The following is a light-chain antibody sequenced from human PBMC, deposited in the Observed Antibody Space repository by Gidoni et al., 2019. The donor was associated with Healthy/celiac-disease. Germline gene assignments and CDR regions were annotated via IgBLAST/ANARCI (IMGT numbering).Light chain of an antibody. CDR1: QSISSY. CDR2: AAS. Sequence: IQMTQSPSSLSASVGDRVTITCRASQSISSYLNWYQQKPGKAPKLLIYAASSLQSGVPSRFSGSGYGTDFTLTISSLQPEDFASCYCQQSYETFGGXTKVEIK. V-gene: IGKV1-39*01. J-gene: IGKJ4*01. CDR3: QQSYET.